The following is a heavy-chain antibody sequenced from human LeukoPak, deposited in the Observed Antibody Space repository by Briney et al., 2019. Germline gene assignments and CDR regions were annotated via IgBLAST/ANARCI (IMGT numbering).Heavy chain of an antibody. CDR1: GFTFSEYY. Sequence: GGSLRLSFAASGFTFSEYYMIWIRQAPGKGLEWVSYISSSSSYTNYADSVKGRFTISRDNAKNSLYLQMNSLRAEDTAVYYCASGWYQYYYYYGMDVGGQGTTATVSS. V-gene: IGHV3-11*06. CDR3: ASGWYQYYYYYGMDV. CDR2: ISSSSSYT. D-gene: IGHD6-19*01. J-gene: IGHJ6*02.